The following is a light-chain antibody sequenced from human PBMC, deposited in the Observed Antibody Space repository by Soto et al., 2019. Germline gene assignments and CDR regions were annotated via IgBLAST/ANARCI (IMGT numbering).Light chain of an antibody. J-gene: IGLJ1*01. CDR2: EGS. V-gene: IGLV2-23*01. Sequence: QSVLTQPASVSGSPGQSITISCTGISSDVGSYNLVSWYQQHPGKAPKLMVYEGSKRPSGVSNRFSASKSGNTASLTISGLQAEDEADYYCCSYAGSSTVGYVFGTGTKLTVL. CDR3: CSYAGSSTVGYV. CDR1: SSDVGSYNL.